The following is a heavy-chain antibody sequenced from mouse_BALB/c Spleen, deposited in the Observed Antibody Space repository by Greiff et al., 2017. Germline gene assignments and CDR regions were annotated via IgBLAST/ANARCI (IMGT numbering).Heavy chain of an antibody. CDR2: ISYSGST. Sequence: VQLQQSGPGLVKPSQSLSLTCTVTGYSITSDYAWNWIRQFPGNKLEWMGYISYSGSTSYNPSLKSRISITRDTSKNQFFLQLNSVTTEDTATYYCARKEFITTATSAMDYWGQGTSVTVSS. CDR3: ARKEFITTATSAMDY. D-gene: IGHD1-2*01. V-gene: IGHV3-2*02. CDR1: GYSITSDYA. J-gene: IGHJ4*01.